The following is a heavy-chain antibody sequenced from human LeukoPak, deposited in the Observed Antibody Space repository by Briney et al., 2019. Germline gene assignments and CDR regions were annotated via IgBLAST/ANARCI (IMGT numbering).Heavy chain of an antibody. D-gene: IGHD2-2*01. Sequence: GGSLRLSCAASGFTFSSYAMHWVRQAPGKGLEWVAVISYDGSSKYYADSVKGRFIISRDNSENTLYLQMNGLRAEDTAVYYCARECRTKVPAALCYFDYWGQGTLVTVSS. CDR3: ARECRTKVPAALCYFDY. V-gene: IGHV3-30-3*01. J-gene: IGHJ4*02. CDR2: ISYDGSSK. CDR1: GFTFSSYA.